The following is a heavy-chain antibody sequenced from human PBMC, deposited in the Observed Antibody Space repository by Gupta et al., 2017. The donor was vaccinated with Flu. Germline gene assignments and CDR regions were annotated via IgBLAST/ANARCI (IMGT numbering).Heavy chain of an antibody. CDR2: IATPTGNP. Sequence: QVQLVQSGSELKEPGASVKVSCKTSGYPFTRHSINWLRQAPGQGLEWMGWIATPTGNPTYAQGFTGRFVFSLDTSVSTAYLHITSLKAEDTAVYYCARDASSINFDYWGQGTLVTVSS. J-gene: IGHJ4*02. CDR1: GYPFTRHS. V-gene: IGHV7-4-1*02. CDR3: ARDASSINFDY.